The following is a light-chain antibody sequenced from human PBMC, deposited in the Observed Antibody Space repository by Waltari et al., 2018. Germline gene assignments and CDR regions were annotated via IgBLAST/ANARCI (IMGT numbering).Light chain of an antibody. V-gene: IGLV1-44*01. CDR3: ASWDDRLTGGVV. J-gene: IGLJ2*01. Sequence: QSALPQPASASVTHGERLTITCSGSSSNNGGHSVHWYQHRPGTAPTPLIHANHQRPSGVPDRFSGSKSGTSASLVISGLQSEDEADYYCASWDDRLTGGVVFGGGTKLTVL. CDR1: SSNNGGHS. CDR2: ANH.